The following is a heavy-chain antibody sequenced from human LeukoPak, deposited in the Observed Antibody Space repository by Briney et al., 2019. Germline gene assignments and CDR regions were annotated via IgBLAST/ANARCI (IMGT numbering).Heavy chain of an antibody. CDR1: GFTFSGYG. Sequence: GRSLRLSCAASGFTFSGYGMHWVRQTPGKGLEWVAVISHDGSNKYYADSVKGRFTISRDNSKNTLYLQMNSLRAEDTAVYYCAKEDLWFGELSAFDYWGQGTLVTVSS. V-gene: IGHV3-30*18. D-gene: IGHD3-10*01. J-gene: IGHJ4*02. CDR2: ISHDGSNK. CDR3: AKEDLWFGELSAFDY.